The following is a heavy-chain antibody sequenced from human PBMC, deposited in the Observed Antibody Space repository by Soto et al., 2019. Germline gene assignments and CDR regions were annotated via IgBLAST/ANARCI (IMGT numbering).Heavy chain of an antibody. CDR1: GYTFTSYY. V-gene: IGHV1-46*01. CDR3: AKSSSWYDGGSRYFDY. J-gene: IGHJ4*02. CDR2: TNPSGGST. D-gene: IGHD6-13*01. Sequence: ASVKVSCKASGYTFTSYYMHWVRQAPGQGLEWMGMTNPSGGSTSYAQKFQGRVTMTRDTSTSTVYMELSSLRSEDTAVYYCAKSSSWYDGGSRYFDYWGQGTLVTVSS.